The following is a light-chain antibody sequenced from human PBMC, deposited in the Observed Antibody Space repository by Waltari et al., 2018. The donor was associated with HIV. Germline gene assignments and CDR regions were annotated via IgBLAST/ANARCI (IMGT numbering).Light chain of an antibody. V-gene: IGKV3-15*01. CDR2: GAS. CDR1: QSVNSH. J-gene: IGKJ2*01. Sequence: EVVMTQSPVPLSVSGGERVTLSCRASQSVNSHLALYQHNTVQPPSHLIYGASTRAAGIPARFSGSGSGTEFSRTISSLQSEEFAVYYCQQYNNCPPYTFGQGTKLEIK. CDR3: QQYNNCPPYT.